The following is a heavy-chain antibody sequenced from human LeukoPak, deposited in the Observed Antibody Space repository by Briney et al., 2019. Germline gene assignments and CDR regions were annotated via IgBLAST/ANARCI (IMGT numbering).Heavy chain of an antibody. D-gene: IGHD3-10*01. CDR1: GGSISNSY. CDR2: IKQDGSEK. Sequence: ETLSLTCTVSGGSISNSYWSWIRQAPGKGLEWVANIKQDGSEKYYVDSVKGRFTISRDNAKNSLYLQMNSLRAEDTAVYYCASFGEYYGSGSYSPYYYGMDVWGQGTTVTVSS. CDR3: ASFGEYYGSGSYSPYYYGMDV. J-gene: IGHJ6*02. V-gene: IGHV3-7*03.